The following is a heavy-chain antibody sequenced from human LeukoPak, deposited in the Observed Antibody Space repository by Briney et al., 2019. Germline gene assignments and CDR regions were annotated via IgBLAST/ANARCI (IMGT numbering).Heavy chain of an antibody. CDR3: ASRVTTSLDY. CDR1: GFTFSSYG. D-gene: IGHD4-11*01. Sequence: PGGFLRLSCAASGFTFSSYGMHWVRQAPGKGLEWVTVISYDGSNKYYADSVKGRFTISRDNSKNTLYLQMNSLRAEDTAVYYCASRVTTSLDYWGQGTLVTVSS. J-gene: IGHJ4*02. V-gene: IGHV3-30*03. CDR2: ISYDGSNK.